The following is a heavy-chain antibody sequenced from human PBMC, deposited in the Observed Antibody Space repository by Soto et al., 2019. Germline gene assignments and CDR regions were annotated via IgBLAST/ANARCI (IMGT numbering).Heavy chain of an antibody. CDR1: GFTFSDYA. CDR3: AKGGRQWLVTSDFNY. J-gene: IGHJ4*02. Sequence: VQLVESGGGVVQPGRSLRLSCAASGFTFSDYAMHWVRQAPGKGLEWVAVVSHDGRNTHYADSMKGRFTISRDSSKNTVSLEMTSPRAEDTAVYYCAKGGRQWLVTSDFNYWGQGALVTVSS. D-gene: IGHD6-19*01. CDR2: VSHDGRNT. V-gene: IGHV3-30*18.